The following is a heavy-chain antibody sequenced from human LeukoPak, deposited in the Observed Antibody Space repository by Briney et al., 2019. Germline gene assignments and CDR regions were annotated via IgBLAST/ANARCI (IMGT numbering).Heavy chain of an antibody. J-gene: IGHJ4*02. V-gene: IGHV4-34*01. D-gene: IGHD6-13*01. CDR1: GGSFSGYY. CDR2: INHSGST. Sequence: SETLSLTCAVYGGSFSGYYWSRIRQPPGKGLEWIGEINHSGSTNYNPSLKSRVTISVDTSKNQFSLKLSSVTAADTAVYYCARGESSKNSSSWYYFDYWGQGTLVTVSS. CDR3: ARGESSKNSSSWYYFDY.